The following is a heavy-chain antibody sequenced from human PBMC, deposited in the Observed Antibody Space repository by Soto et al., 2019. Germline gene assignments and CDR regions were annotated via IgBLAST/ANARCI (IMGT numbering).Heavy chain of an antibody. J-gene: IGHJ6*02. CDR3: ARDRIPTGMDV. Sequence: EVQLVESGGGLVQPGGSLRLSCAASGFTVSSNYMSWVRQAPGKGMEWVSVIYSGGSTYYADSVKGRFTISRDNSKNTLYLQMNSLRAEDTAVYYCARDRIPTGMDVWGQGTTVTVSS. V-gene: IGHV3-66*01. CDR2: IYSGGST. CDR1: GFTVSSNY.